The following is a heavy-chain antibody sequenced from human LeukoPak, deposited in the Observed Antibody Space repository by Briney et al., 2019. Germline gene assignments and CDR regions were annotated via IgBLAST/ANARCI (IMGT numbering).Heavy chain of an antibody. CDR3: ASLCSGWSKQRGL. CDR1: GFTFSNYE. V-gene: IGHV3-48*03. Sequence: GGSLRLSCTASGFTFSNYEMNWVRQAPGQGLEWVSYISNRDSTIYYADSVKGRFTISRDNAKNSLYLQLNSLRAEDTAIYYCASLCSGWSKQRGLWGQGNLVTVSS. CDR2: ISNRDSTI. J-gene: IGHJ4*02. D-gene: IGHD6-19*01.